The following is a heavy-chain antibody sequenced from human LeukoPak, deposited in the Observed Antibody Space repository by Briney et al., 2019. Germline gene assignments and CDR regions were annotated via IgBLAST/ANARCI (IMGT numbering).Heavy chain of an antibody. Sequence: SVKVSCKASGVTFSSYAISWVRQAPGQGLEWMGRIIPILGIANYAQKFQGRVTITADKSTSTAYMELSSLRSEGTAVYYCARGGYYGDYGMDVWGQGTTVTVSS. CDR1: GVTFSSYA. CDR3: ARGGYYGDYGMDV. CDR2: IIPILGIA. J-gene: IGHJ6*02. D-gene: IGHD3-3*01. V-gene: IGHV1-69*04.